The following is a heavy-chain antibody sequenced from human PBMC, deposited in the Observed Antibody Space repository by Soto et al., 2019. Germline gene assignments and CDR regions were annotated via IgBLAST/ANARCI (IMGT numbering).Heavy chain of an antibody. CDR2: INHSGST. CDR3: ARGRGKMGSIAARPHTRNWFDP. CDR1: GGSFRGYY. Sequence: QVQLQQWGAGLLKPSETLSLTCAVYGGSFRGYYWSWIRQPPGKGLEWIGEINHSGSTNYNPSLKSRVTISVDSSKNQFSLKLGSVTAADTAVYYCARGRGKMGSIAARPHTRNWFDPWGQGTLVTVSS. V-gene: IGHV4-34*01. D-gene: IGHD6-6*01. J-gene: IGHJ5*02.